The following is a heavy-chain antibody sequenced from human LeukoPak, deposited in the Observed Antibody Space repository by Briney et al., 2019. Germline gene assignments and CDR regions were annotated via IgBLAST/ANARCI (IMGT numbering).Heavy chain of an antibody. J-gene: IGHJ4*02. CDR1: GFTFSSYA. D-gene: IGHD1-26*01. CDR2: ISGSAGST. Sequence: GGSLRLSCAASGFTFSSYAMSWVRQAPGKGLEWVSTISGSAGSTYYADSVKGRFTISRDNSKNTLYLQMNSLRAEDTAVYYCASALRIYYYFDYWGQGTLVTVSS. V-gene: IGHV3-23*01. CDR3: ASALRIYYYFDY.